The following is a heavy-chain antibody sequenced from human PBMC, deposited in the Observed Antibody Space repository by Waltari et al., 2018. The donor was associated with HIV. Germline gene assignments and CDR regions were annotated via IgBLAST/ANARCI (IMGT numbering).Heavy chain of an antibody. Sequence: SRYAISWVRQAPGLGLEWMGGIIPIFGTANYAQKFQGRVTITADESTSTAYMELSSLRSEDTAVYYCARVEEYCSGGSCYISSAFDIWGQGTMVTVSS. CDR3: ARVEEYCSGGSCYISSAFDI. D-gene: IGHD2-15*01. V-gene: IGHV1-69*01. CDR2: IIPIFGTA. J-gene: IGHJ3*02. CDR1: SRYA.